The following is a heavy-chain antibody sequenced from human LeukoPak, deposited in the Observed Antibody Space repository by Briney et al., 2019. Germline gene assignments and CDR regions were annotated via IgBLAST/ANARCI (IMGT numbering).Heavy chain of an antibody. J-gene: IGHJ4*02. D-gene: IGHD2-21*01. Sequence: ASVKVSCKASGYTFTSYDINWVRQAIGQGLEWMGWMNPNSGNTGYAQKFQGRVTMTRNTSISTAYMELSSLRSEDTALYYCARAAWVSTSSKYYLDNWGQGTLVTVSS. CDR3: ARAAWVSTSSKYYLDN. V-gene: IGHV1-8*01. CDR1: GYTFTSYD. CDR2: MNPNSGNT.